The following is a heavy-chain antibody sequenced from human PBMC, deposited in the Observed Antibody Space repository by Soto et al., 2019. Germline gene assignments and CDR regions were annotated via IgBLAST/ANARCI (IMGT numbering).Heavy chain of an antibody. J-gene: IGHJ4*02. CDR2: IYRDGST. D-gene: IGHD6-19*01. CDR1: GFTVSISY. V-gene: IGHV3-53*01. Sequence: EVQLVESGGGLIQPGESLRLSCAASGFTVSISYMSWVRQAPGKGLEWVSTIYRDGSTYYADSVEGRFTICRDNSKNTLYLQMNSLRAEDTATYYCARGKGIGWYESSDYWGQGTLVTVSS. CDR3: ARGKGIGWYESSDY.